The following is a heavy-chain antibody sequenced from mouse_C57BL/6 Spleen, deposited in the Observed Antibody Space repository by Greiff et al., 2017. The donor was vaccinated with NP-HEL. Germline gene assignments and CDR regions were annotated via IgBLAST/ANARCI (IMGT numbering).Heavy chain of an antibody. Sequence: EVHLVESGGGLVKPGGSLKLSCAASGFTFSSYAMSWVRQTPEKRLEWVATISDGGSYTYYPDNVKGRFTISRDNAKNNLYLQMSHLKSEDTAMYYCARGGRAWFAYWGQGTLVTVSA. J-gene: IGHJ3*01. V-gene: IGHV5-4*01. CDR2: ISDGGSYT. CDR1: GFTFSSYA. D-gene: IGHD3-3*01. CDR3: ARGGRAWFAY.